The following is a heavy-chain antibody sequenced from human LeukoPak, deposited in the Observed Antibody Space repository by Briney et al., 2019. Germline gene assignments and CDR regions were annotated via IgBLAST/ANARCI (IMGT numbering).Heavy chain of an antibody. CDR3: TTGSDYGAFDR. D-gene: IGHD4-17*01. Sequence: GGSLRLSCAASGFAFSYAWMNWVRQSPGRGLEWVGLMKSKNDGRTTDYSAPVNGRFTISRDNSTSTLFIHMKSLNVEDTAGDNCTTGSDYGAFDRWGQGTLLTVSS. CDR1: GFAFSYAW. CDR2: MKSKNDGRTT. J-gene: IGHJ4*02. V-gene: IGHV3-15*01.